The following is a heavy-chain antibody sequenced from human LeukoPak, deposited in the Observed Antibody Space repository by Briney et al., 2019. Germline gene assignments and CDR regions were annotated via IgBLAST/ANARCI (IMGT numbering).Heavy chain of an antibody. J-gene: IGHJ4*02. D-gene: IGHD3-10*01. CDR2: ISGSGGST. CDR1: IHLNHYA. Sequence: GGSLRLSRASLGIHLNHYALSLVPPAPGKGLGVVSTISGSGGSTYYADSVKGRFTISRDNSKNTLYLQMNSLRAEDTAVYYCAKDTAIQSGDLFDYWGQGTLVTVSS. V-gene: IGHV3-23*01. CDR3: AKDTAIQSGDLFDY.